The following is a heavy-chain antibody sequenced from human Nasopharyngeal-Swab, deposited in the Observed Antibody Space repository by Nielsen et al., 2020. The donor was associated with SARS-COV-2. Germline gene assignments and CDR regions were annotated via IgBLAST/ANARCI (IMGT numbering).Heavy chain of an antibody. CDR1: GFTFSSYS. V-gene: IGHV3-48*04. Sequence: GGSLRLSCAASGFTFSSYSMNWVRQAPGKGLEWVSYISSSSSTIYYADSVKGRFTISRDNAKNSLYPQMNSLRAEDTAVYYCARGMWFRELSTTFYYYGMDVWGQGTTVTVSS. CDR2: ISSSSSTI. CDR3: ARGMWFRELSTTFYYYGMDV. D-gene: IGHD3-10*01. J-gene: IGHJ6*02.